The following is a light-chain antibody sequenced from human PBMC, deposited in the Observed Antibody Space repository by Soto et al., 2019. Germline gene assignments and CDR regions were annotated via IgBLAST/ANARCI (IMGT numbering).Light chain of an antibody. CDR2: EVN. J-gene: IGLJ2*01. CDR3: SSYTTSSTLV. Sequence: QSALTQPASVSGSPGPSITISCSGTSSDVGDYNYVSWYQHHPGKAPKLLIYEVNNRPSGVSNRFSGSKSGNTASLTISALQAEDEGKYYCSSYTTSSTLVFGGGTKVSVL. V-gene: IGLV2-14*01. CDR1: SSDVGDYNY.